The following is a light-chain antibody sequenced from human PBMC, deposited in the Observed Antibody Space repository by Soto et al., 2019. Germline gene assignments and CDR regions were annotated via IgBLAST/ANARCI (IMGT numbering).Light chain of an antibody. V-gene: IGKV3-11*01. J-gene: IGKJ4*01. CDR2: GAS. Sequence: IVLTQSPATLSLSPGERATLSCRARQTVSTYLSWNQHKPGQAPRLLIYGASKRATGIPARFSGSGSGTDFTLTISSLEPEDSAVYYCHQRYNWLTFGGGTKVEIK. CDR3: HQRYNWLT. CDR1: QTVSTY.